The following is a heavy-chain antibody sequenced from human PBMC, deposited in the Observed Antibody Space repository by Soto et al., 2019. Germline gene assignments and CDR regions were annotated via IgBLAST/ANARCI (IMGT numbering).Heavy chain of an antibody. CDR1: GGSISSYY. CDR3: ARRVKGSGSYYRDYYYYGMDV. V-gene: IGHV4-59*01. J-gene: IGHJ6*02. CDR2: IYYSGST. D-gene: IGHD3-10*01. Sequence: PSETLSLTCTASGGSISSYYWSWIRQPPGKGLEWIGYIYYSGSTNYNPSLKSRVTISVDTSKNQFSLKLSSVTAADTAVYYCARRVKGSGSYYRDYYYYGMDVWGQGTTVTVSS.